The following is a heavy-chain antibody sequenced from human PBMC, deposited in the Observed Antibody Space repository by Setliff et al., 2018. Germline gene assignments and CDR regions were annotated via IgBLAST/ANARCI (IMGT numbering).Heavy chain of an antibody. CDR2: INNYNFQT. J-gene: IGHJ4*02. CDR1: GHTFSDYG. V-gene: IGHV1-18*01. D-gene: IGHD3-22*01. CDR3: ARINFYVSSAYYYAPDY. Sequence: ASVKVSCKASGHTFSDYGISWVRQAPGQGLEWMAWINNYNFQTQYAQKFQGRVTVTTDKSTTTAYMELRSLTSDDTAVYFCARINFYVSSAYYYAPDYWGQGTMVTVSS.